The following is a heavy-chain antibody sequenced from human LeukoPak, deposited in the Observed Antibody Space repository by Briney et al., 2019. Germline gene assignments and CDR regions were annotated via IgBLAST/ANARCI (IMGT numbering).Heavy chain of an antibody. CDR1: GGSFSGYY. D-gene: IGHD1-26*01. J-gene: IGHJ3*02. Sequence: SETLSLTCAVYGGSFSGYYWSWIRQPPGKGLEWIGEINHSGSTNYNPSLKSRVTISVDTSKNQFSLKLSSVTAADTAMFYCTRARYSGSYRDAIEIWGQGTMVTVSS. V-gene: IGHV4-34*01. CDR2: INHSGST. CDR3: TRARYSGSYRDAIEI.